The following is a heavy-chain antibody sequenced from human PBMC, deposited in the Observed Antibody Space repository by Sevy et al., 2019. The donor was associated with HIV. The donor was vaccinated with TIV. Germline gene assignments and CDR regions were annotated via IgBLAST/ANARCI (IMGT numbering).Heavy chain of an antibody. J-gene: IGHJ5*01. D-gene: IGHD3-9*01. Sequence: GESLKISCAASGLTVSNAWMNWVRQAPGKGLEWVGRIKSKSDGGTRDLAAPVKGRVSISRDASRNTVSLEISSLKIEDTGMYYCAAGLGKSDFDSWGQGTLVTVSS. CDR3: AAGLGKSDFDS. CDR2: IKSKSDGGTR. CDR1: GLTVSNAW. V-gene: IGHV3-15*01.